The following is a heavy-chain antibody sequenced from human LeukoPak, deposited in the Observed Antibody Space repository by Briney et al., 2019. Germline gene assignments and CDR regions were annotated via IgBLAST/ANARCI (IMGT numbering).Heavy chain of an antibody. CDR2: ISSSGNII. CDR1: GFTFSDYY. J-gene: IGHJ4*02. Sequence: PGGSLRLSCAASGFTFSDYYMSWIRQAPGKGLEWVSYISSSGNIIYYADSAKGRFTISRDNAKNSLYLQMNSLRAEDTAVYYCARRRYNWNAIDYWGQGTLVTVSS. V-gene: IGHV3-11*01. CDR3: ARRRYNWNAIDY. D-gene: IGHD1-20*01.